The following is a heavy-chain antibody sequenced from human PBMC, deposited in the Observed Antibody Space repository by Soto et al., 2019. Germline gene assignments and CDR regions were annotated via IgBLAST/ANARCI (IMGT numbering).Heavy chain of an antibody. CDR1: GFTFSSYS. CDR3: ARGRMGGSGSPNRY. J-gene: IGHJ4*02. D-gene: IGHD3-10*01. V-gene: IGHV3-21*01. Sequence: GGSLRLSCAASGFTFSSYSMNWVRQAPGKGLEWVSSISSSSSYIYYADPVKGRFTISRDNAKNSLYLQMNSLGAEDTAVYYCARGRMGGSGSPNRYWGQGTLVTVSS. CDR2: ISSSSSYI.